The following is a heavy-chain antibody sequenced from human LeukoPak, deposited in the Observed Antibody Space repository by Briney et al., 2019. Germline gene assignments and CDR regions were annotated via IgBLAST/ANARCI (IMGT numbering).Heavy chain of an antibody. V-gene: IGHV3-9*01. D-gene: IGHD2-2*02. CDR2: ISWNSGSI. J-gene: IGHJ3*02. Sequence: GGSLRLSCAASGFTFDDYAMHWVRRAPGRGLEWVSGISWNSGSIGYADSVKGRFTISRDNAKNSLYLQMNSLRAEDTALYYCAKDIQDIVVVPPAIGNAFDIWGQGTMVTVSS. CDR1: GFTFDDYA. CDR3: AKDIQDIVVVPPAIGNAFDI.